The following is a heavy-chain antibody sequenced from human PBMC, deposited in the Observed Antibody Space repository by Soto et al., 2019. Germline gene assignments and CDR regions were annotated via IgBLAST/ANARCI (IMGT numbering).Heavy chain of an antibody. Sequence: LKISCKGSGCSFASHCVAWVRQMPEKGLEGIGTIYPGDSDTKYSSAFRGHVTISADTSVSTAYLQWRSLEATDSAIYYCARYSGSYLHYLDFWGQGTLVTVSS. D-gene: IGHD1-26*01. V-gene: IGHV5-51*01. CDR3: ARYSGSYLHYLDF. CDR2: IYPGDSDT. CDR1: GCSFASHC. J-gene: IGHJ4*02.